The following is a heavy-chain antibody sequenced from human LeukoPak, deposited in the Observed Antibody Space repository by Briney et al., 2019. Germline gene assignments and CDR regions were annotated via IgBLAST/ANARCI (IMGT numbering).Heavy chain of an antibody. D-gene: IGHD5-18*01. CDR1: GFSFSTYA. V-gene: IGHV3-48*04. J-gene: IGHJ4*02. CDR2: ITEDSLTM. Sequence: GGSLRLSRAASGFSFSTYAMNWVRQAPGKGLEWVSYITEDSLTMYHTDSVKGRFSISRDNAKNSLYLQMNSLRAEDTAVYYCAREVVDTAMVTNFDYWGQGTLVTVSS. CDR3: AREVVDTAMVTNFDY.